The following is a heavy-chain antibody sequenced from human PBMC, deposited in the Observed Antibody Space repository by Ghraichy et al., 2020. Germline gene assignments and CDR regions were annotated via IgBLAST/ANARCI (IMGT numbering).Heavy chain of an antibody. CDR3: GGAYDLTAITDY. Sequence: ASVKVSCKASGCTFTGYFLHWVRQAPGQGLEWMGWISPNSGGTNCAQRFQGRVTMTRHTSISTAYMELSRLRSDDTAVYRGGGAYDLTAITDYWGQGTLVTVSS. J-gene: IGHJ4*02. CDR1: GCTFTGYF. CDR2: ISPNSGGT. V-gene: IGHV1-2*02. D-gene: IGHD3-3*01.